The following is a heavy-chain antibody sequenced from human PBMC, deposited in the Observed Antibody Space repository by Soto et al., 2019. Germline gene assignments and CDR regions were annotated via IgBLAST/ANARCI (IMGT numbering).Heavy chain of an antibody. J-gene: IGHJ6*02. Sequence: QVQLVQSGAEVKKPGSSVKVSCKASGGTFSSYAISWVRQAPGQGLEWMGGIIPIFGTANYAQKFQGRVTITADESTSTAYIELSSLRSEDTAVYYCARGEAVAGPFAYYYGMDVWGQGTTVTVSS. CDR2: IIPIFGTA. D-gene: IGHD6-19*01. V-gene: IGHV1-69*01. CDR1: GGTFSSYA. CDR3: ARGEAVAGPFAYYYGMDV.